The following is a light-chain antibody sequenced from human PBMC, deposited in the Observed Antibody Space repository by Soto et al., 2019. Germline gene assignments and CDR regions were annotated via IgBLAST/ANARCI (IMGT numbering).Light chain of an antibody. CDR1: QYINTR. V-gene: IGKV3-11*01. J-gene: IGKJ1*01. CDR2: QTS. Sequence: LTQSPSALSASIGDRVTLSCRASQYINTRLAWYQHRPGQAPRLLIYQTSIRAAGIPARFSASGTGTDFTLTISDVQPEDFAVYYCHQRQSWPRTFGQGTKVDI. CDR3: HQRQSWPRT.